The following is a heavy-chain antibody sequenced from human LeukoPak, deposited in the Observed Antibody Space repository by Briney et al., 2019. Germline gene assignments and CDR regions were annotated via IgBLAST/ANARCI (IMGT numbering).Heavy chain of an antibody. CDR3: ARGVTNIVGVRFPFDH. D-gene: IGHD1-26*01. J-gene: IGHJ4*02. V-gene: IGHV3-21*01. Sequence: PGGSLRLSCAVSGFTFSDFEMNWVRQAPGKGLEWVSSISSSSSYINYADSVKGRFTISRDNAKNSLHLQMNSLRAEDTAVYYCARGVTNIVGVRFPFDHWGQGNLVTASS. CDR2: ISSSSSYI. CDR1: GFTFSDFE.